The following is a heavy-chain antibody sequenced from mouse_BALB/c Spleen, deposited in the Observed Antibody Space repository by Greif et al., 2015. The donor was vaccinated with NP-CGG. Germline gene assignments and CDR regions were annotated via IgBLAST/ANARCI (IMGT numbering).Heavy chain of an antibody. CDR3: ARDAMDY. CDR1: GYTFTSYW. V-gene: IGHV1-69*02. J-gene: IGHJ4*01. CDR2: IDPSDSET. Sequence: QVQLKQSGAELVKPGAPVKLSCKASGYTFTSYWMSWVKQRPGRGLEWIGRIDPSDSETHYNQKFKDKATLTVDKSSSTAYIQLSSLTSEDSAVYYCARDAMDYWGQGTSVTVSS.